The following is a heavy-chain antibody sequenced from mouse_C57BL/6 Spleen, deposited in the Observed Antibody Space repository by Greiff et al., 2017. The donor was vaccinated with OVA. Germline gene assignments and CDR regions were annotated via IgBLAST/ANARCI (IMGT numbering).Heavy chain of an antibody. CDR1: GYTFTDYE. Sequence: VQLQQSGAELVRPGASVTLSCKASGYTFTDYEMHWVKQTPVHGLEWIGAIDPETGGTAYNQKFKGKAILTADKSSSTAYMELRSLTSEDSAVYYCTRTGTGLYYFDYWGQGTTLTVSS. J-gene: IGHJ2*01. CDR2: IDPETGGT. V-gene: IGHV1-15*01. CDR3: TRTGTGLYYFDY. D-gene: IGHD4-1*01.